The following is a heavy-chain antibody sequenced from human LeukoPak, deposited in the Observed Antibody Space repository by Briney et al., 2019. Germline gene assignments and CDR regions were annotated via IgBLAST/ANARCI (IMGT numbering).Heavy chain of an antibody. Sequence: PGGSLRLSCSTFGFTFSDYAFHWVRQAPGKGLEWLSHISSSGSTIYYTDSVKGRFTISRDNSKNSLYLQMNSLRDEDTAVYYCARRTGMTLPGWLRVVDLWGQGTLVTVSS. J-gene: IGHJ5*02. D-gene: IGHD6-19*01. CDR2: ISSSGSTI. CDR1: GFTFSDYA. V-gene: IGHV3-11*01. CDR3: ARRTGMTLPGWLRVVDL.